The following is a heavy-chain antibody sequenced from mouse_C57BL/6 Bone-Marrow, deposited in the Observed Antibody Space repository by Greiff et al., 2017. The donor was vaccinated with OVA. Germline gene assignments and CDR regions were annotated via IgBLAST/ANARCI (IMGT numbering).Heavy chain of an antibody. V-gene: IGHV1-81*01. D-gene: IGHD2-4*01. CDR3: ARPYYDYDGWFAY. CDR2: IYPRSGNT. J-gene: IGHJ3*01. Sequence: VKLQQSGAELARPGASVKLSCKASGYTFTSYGISWVKQRTGQGLEWIGEIYPRSGNTYYNEKFKGKATLTADKSSSTAYMELRSLTSEDSAVYFCARPYYDYDGWFAYWGQGTLVTVSA. CDR1: GYTFTSYG.